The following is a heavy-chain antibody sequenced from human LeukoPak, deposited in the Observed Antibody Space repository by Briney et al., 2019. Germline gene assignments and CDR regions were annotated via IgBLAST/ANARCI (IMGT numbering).Heavy chain of an antibody. J-gene: IGHJ4*02. V-gene: IGHV1-18*01. Sequence: ASVKVSCKASGGTFSSYAISWVRQAPGQGLEWMGWISAYNGNTNYAQKLQGRVTMTTDTSTSTAYMELRSLRSDDTAVYYCAISSSLKPTDYWGQGTLVTVSS. CDR1: GGTFSSYA. CDR3: AISSSLKPTDY. D-gene: IGHD6-13*01. CDR2: ISAYNGNT.